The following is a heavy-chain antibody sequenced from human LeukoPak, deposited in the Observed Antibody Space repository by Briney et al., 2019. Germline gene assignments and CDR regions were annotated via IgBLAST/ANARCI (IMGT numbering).Heavy chain of an antibody. V-gene: IGHV3-66*01. CDR3: ARDYSKFSYYYGMDV. J-gene: IGHJ6*02. Sequence: GGSLRLSCAASGFTVSSNYMSWVRQAPGKGLEWVSVIYSGGSTYYADSVKGRFTISRDNSKTTLYLQMNSLRAEDTAVYYCARDYSKFSYYYGMDVWGQGTTVTVSS. CDR2: IYSGGST. CDR1: GFTVSSNY. D-gene: IGHD4-11*01.